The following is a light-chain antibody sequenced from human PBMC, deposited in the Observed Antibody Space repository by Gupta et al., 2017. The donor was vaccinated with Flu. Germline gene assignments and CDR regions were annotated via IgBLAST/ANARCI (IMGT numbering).Light chain of an antibody. CDR3: AAWDDSLNGRV. V-gene: IGLV1-44*01. CDR1: SSNIGGNV. Sequence: QSMLTQPPSASGAPGQRVTISCSGSSSNIGGNVVNWYQQLPETAPRLLIYNNNERPSGVPDRFSGSKSGTSASLAISGLQSGDEADYYCAAWDDSLNGRVFGGGTKLTVL. J-gene: IGLJ3*02. CDR2: NNN.